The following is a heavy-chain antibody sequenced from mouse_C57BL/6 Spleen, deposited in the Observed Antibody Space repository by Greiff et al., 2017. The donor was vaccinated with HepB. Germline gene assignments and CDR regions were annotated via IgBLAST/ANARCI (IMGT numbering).Heavy chain of an antibody. CDR3: ASLLGGFAY. D-gene: IGHD2-1*01. CDR2: IDPSDSYT. Sequence: VQLQQPGAELVRPGTSVKLSCKASGYTFTSYWMHWVKQRPGQGLEWIGVIDPSDSYTNYNQKFKGKATLTVDTSSSTAYMQLSSLTSEDSAVYYCASLLGGFAYWGQGTLVTVSA. J-gene: IGHJ3*01. V-gene: IGHV1-59*01. CDR1: GYTFTSYW.